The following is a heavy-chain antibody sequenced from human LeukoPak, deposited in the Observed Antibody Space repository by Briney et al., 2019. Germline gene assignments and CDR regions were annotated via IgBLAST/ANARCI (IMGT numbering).Heavy chain of an antibody. J-gene: IGHJ4*02. CDR1: GGSISSYY. CDR3: AGGRPLRGVIPDY. V-gene: IGHV4-59*01. Sequence: SETLSLTCTVSGGSISSYYWSWIRQPPGKGLEWIGYIYYSGSTNYNASLKSRVTISVDTSKNQFSLKLSSVTAADTAVYYCAGGRPLRGVIPDYWGQGTLVTVSS. CDR2: IYYSGST. D-gene: IGHD3-10*01.